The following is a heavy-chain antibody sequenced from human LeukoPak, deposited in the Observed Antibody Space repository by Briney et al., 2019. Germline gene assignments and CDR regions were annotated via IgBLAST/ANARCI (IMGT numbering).Heavy chain of an antibody. CDR3: ASSVEMATINFDY. D-gene: IGHD5-24*01. CDR2: IIPIFSTA. V-gene: IGHV1-69*05. CDR1: GGTFSSYA. Sequence: SVKVSCRASGGTFSSYAISWVRQAPGQGLECVGRIIPIFSTANYAQKFQGRVTITTDESTSTAYMELSSLRSEDTAVYYCASSVEMATINFDYWGQGTLVTVSS. J-gene: IGHJ4*02.